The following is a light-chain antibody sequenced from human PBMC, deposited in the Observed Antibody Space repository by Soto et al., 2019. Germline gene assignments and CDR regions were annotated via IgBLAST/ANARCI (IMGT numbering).Light chain of an antibody. CDR2: DVS. J-gene: IGLJ1*01. CDR1: SSDVGGYNY. Sequence: QSALTQPTSVSGSPGQSITISCTGTSSDVGGYNYVSWYQHHPGKAPKLMICDVSDRPSGVSNRFSGSKSGNTAPLTISGLQAEDEADYYCSSYTSSSTPWVFGTGTKVTV. V-gene: IGLV2-14*03. CDR3: SSYTSSSTPWV.